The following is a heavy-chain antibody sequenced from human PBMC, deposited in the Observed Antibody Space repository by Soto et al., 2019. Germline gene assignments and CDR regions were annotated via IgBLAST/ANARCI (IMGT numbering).Heavy chain of an antibody. CDR1: GGSFSGYY. V-gene: IGHV4-34*01. D-gene: IGHD6-19*01. J-gene: IGHJ6*02. Sequence: SQTLSLTCAVYGGSFSGYYWSWIRQPPGKGLEWIGEINHSGSTNYNPSLKSRVTISVDTSKNQFSLKLSSVTAADTAVYYCARDRIAVARNTPTGGMDVWGQGTTVTVSS. CDR2: INHSGST. CDR3: ARDRIAVARNTPTGGMDV.